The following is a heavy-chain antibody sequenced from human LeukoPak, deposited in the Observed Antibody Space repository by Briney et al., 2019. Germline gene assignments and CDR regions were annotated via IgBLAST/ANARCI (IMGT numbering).Heavy chain of an antibody. Sequence: SGTLSLTCAVSGGSLSSSNWWSWVRQPPGKGLEWIGEIYHSGSTNYNPSLKSRVTISVDKSKNQFSLKLSSVTAADTAVYYCARVTGYMTEDYFDYWGQGTLITVSS. CDR3: ARVTGYMTEDYFDY. CDR2: IYHSGST. CDR1: GGSLSSSNW. J-gene: IGHJ4*02. V-gene: IGHV4-4*02. D-gene: IGHD6-13*01.